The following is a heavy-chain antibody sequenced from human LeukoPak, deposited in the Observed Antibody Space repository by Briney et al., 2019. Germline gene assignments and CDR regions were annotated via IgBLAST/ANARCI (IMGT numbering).Heavy chain of an antibody. Sequence: SGGSLRLSCAASGFTFSSYAMTWVRQAPGKGLEWVSTITGSSGYTYYADSVKGRLTISRDNSKNTLFLRMNSLRAEDTAVYFCAKQSLYDSSGHFHYWGQGTLVILSS. CDR2: ITGSSGYT. CDR3: AKQSLYDSSGHFHY. CDR1: GFTFSSYA. D-gene: IGHD3-22*01. V-gene: IGHV3-23*01. J-gene: IGHJ4*02.